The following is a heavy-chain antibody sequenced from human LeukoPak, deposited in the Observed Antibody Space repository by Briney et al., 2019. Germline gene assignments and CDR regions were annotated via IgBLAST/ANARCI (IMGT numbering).Heavy chain of an antibody. V-gene: IGHV3-23*01. CDR1: GFTFSSYA. CDR3: AKDRRGSGYRDAFDI. CDR2: ISGSGGST. D-gene: IGHD3-22*01. Sequence: SGGSLRLSCAASGFTFSSYAMSWVRQAPGKGLEWVSAISGSGGSTYYADSVKGRFTISRDNSKNTLYLQMNSLRAEDTAVYYCAKDRRGSGYRDAFDIWGQGTMVTVSS. J-gene: IGHJ3*02.